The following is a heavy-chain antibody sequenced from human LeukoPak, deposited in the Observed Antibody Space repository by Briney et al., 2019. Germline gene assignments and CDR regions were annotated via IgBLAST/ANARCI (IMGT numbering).Heavy chain of an antibody. CDR1: GYTFTSYD. Sequence: ASVKVSCKASGYTFTSYDINWVRQATGQGLEWMGXXXXNSGNTGYAQKFQGRVTMTRNTSISTAYMELSSLRSEDTAVYYCARGLDYYYDSRGYYLFDYWGQGTLVTVSS. CDR3: ARGLDYYYDSRGYYLFDY. V-gene: IGHV1-8*01. D-gene: IGHD3-22*01. J-gene: IGHJ4*02. CDR2: XXXNSGNT.